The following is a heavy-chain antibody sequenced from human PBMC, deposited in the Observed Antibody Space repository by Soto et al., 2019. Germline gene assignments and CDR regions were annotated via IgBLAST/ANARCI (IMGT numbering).Heavy chain of an antibody. CDR3: ASIEVVATILDY. J-gene: IGHJ4*02. CDR1: GGSFSGYY. CDR2: INHSGST. D-gene: IGHD5-12*01. V-gene: IGHV4-34*01. Sequence: SETLSLTCAVYGGSFSGYYWSWIRQPPGKGLEWIGEINHSGSTNYNPSLKSRVTISVDTSKNQFSLKLSSVTAADTAVYYCASIEVVATILDYWGQGTLVTVSS.